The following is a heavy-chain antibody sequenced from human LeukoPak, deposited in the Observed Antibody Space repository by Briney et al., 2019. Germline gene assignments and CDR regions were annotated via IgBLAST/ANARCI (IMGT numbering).Heavy chain of an antibody. CDR1: GFKFESYC. D-gene: IGHD3-10*01. J-gene: IGHJ6*03. CDR3: TKDMRGPYYYYYMDV. Sequence: GGSLRLSCAASGFKFESYCMHWVRQAPGKAPEWVSGIGLSGDYIGYADSVKGRFTISRDDATNSLYLLMSSLRPEDTALYYCTKDMRGPYYYYYMDVWGKGTTITVSS. CDR2: IGLSGDYI. V-gene: IGHV3-9*01.